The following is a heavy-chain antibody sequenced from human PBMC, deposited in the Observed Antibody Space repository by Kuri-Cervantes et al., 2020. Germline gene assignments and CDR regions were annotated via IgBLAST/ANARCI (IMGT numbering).Heavy chain of an antibody. CDR3: ARARVAVAPADAFDI. J-gene: IGHJ3*02. D-gene: IGHD6-19*01. CDR1: GFRFSNYG. CDR2: IWYDGSNK. V-gene: IGHV3-33*01. Sequence: GGSLRLSCVASGFRFSNYGMHWVRQAPGKGLEWVAVIWYDGSNKYYADSVKGRFTIFRDNSKNTLYLQMNSLRAEDTAVYYCARARVAVAPADAFDIWGQGTMVTVSS.